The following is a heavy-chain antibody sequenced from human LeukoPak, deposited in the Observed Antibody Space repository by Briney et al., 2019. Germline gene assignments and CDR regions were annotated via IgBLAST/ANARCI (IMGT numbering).Heavy chain of an antibody. CDR2: ISYDGSNK. Sequence: GGSLRLSCVASGFTFSSYGMHWVRQAPGKGLEWVAVISYDGSNKYYADSVKGRFTISRDNSKNTLYLQMNSLRAEDTAVYYCAKDRVVGATTSPPAYWGQGTLVTVSS. V-gene: IGHV3-30*18. D-gene: IGHD1-26*01. CDR3: AKDRVVGATTSPPAY. J-gene: IGHJ4*02. CDR1: GFTFSSYG.